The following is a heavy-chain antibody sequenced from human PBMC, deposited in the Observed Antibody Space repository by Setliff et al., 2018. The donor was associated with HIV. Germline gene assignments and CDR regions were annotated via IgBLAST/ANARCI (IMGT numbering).Heavy chain of an antibody. J-gene: IGHJ5*01. Sequence: PSETLSLTCTVSGDSISSYSRNWIRQPPGRGLEWIGYVYASGETNYNPSLKSRVTMSTDTSRNQFFLNLNYATAADTAVYFCARRVLQDSTITSSNWFDSWGQGTLVTVSS. CDR2: VYASGET. V-gene: IGHV4-4*09. D-gene: IGHD2-2*01. CDR3: ARRVLQDSTITSSNWFDS. CDR1: GDSISSYS.